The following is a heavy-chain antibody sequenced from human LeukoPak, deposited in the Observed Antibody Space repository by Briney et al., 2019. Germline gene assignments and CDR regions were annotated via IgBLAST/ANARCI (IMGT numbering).Heavy chain of an antibody. CDR1: GYSISSGYY. V-gene: IGHV4-38-2*02. D-gene: IGHD3-22*01. J-gene: IGHJ5*02. CDR3: AREPHYYDSSGYYWAWFDP. CDR2: IYHSGNT. Sequence: SETLSLTCTVSGYSISSGYYWGWIRQPPGKGLEWIGSIYHSGNTYYNPSLKSRVTISVDTSKNQLSLKLSSVTAADTAVYYCAREPHYYDSSGYYWAWFDPWGQGTLVTVSS.